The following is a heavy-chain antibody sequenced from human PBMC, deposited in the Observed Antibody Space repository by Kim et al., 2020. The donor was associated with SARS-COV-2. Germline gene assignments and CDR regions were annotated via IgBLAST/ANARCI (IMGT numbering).Heavy chain of an antibody. Sequence: ASLRSRVTISTDTSTNEFSLKLSSVTAADTAVYYLARDERRKVYSWFDPWGQGTLVTVSS. V-gene: IGHV4-30-4*05. J-gene: IGHJ5*02. CDR3: ARDERRKVYSWFDP.